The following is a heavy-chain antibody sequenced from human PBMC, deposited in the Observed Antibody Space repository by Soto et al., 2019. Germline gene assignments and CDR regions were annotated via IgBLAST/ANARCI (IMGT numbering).Heavy chain of an antibody. J-gene: IGHJ6*02. V-gene: IGHV3-48*03. CDR3: ARVRSGYDFNGMDV. CDR1: GFAFSSYE. D-gene: IGHD5-12*01. Sequence: GSLRLSCAASGFAFSSYEMNWVRQAPGKGLEWVSYISSSGSTIYYADSVKGRFTISRDNAKNSLYLQMNSLRAEDTAVYYCARVRSGYDFNGMDVWGQGTTVTVSS. CDR2: ISSSGSTI.